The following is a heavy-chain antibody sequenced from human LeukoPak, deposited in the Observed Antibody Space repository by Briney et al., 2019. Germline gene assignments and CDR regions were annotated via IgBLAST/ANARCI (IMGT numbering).Heavy chain of an antibody. Sequence: PGGSLRLSCAASGFTFSSYAMHWVRQAPGKGLEWVAVISYDGSNKYYADSVKGRFTISRDNSKNTLYLQMNSLRAEDTAVYYCARDALIVGATTNYYYGMDVWGQGTTVTVSS. V-gene: IGHV3-30-3*01. CDR3: ARDALIVGATTNYYYGMDV. J-gene: IGHJ6*02. D-gene: IGHD1-26*01. CDR1: GFTFSSYA. CDR2: ISYDGSNK.